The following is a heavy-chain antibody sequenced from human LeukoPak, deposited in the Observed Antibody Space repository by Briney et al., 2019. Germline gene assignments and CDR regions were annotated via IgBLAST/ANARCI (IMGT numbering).Heavy chain of an antibody. CDR2: ISGNGATT. CDR3: AKWKYGSDFGYFDY. D-gene: IGHD3-10*01. Sequence: GGSLRLSCAASGFTFSSFAMSWVRQVPGKGLEWVSGISGNGATTHHADSVKGRFTISRDNSKNTLYLQMNSLRAEDTAVYYCAKWKYGSDFGYFDYWGQGTPVTVSS. V-gene: IGHV3-23*01. J-gene: IGHJ4*02. CDR1: GFTFSSFA.